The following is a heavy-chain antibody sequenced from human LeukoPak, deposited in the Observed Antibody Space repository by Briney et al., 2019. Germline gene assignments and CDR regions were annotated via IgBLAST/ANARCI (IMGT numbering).Heavy chain of an antibody. J-gene: IGHJ5*02. CDR1: GGSFSGYY. CDR2: INHSGST. D-gene: IGHD3/OR15-3a*01. V-gene: IGHV4-34*01. CDR3: ARDGQSWFDP. Sequence: PSDTLSLTCAVYGGSFSGYYWSWIRQPPGKGLEWIGEINHSGSTNYNPSLKSRVTISVDTSKNQFSLKLSSVTAADTAVYYCARDGQSWFDPWGQGTLVTVSS.